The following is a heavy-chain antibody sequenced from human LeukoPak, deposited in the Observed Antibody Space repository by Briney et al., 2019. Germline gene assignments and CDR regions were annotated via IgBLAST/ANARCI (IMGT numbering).Heavy chain of an antibody. CDR1: GFTFDDYA. CDR2: ISWDGGST. J-gene: IGHJ4*02. D-gene: IGHD6-19*01. CDR3: AKDMGPSIAVAGTGVDY. Sequence: GGSLTLSCAASGFTFDDYAMHWVRQAPGKGLEWVSLISWDGGSTYYADSVKGRFTISRDNSKNSLYLQMNSLRAEDTALYYCAKDMGPSIAVAGTGVDYWGQGTLVTVSS. V-gene: IGHV3-43D*03.